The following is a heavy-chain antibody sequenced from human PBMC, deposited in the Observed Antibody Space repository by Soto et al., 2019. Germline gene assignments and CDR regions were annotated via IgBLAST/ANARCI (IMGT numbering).Heavy chain of an antibody. CDR2: INSDGSST. CDR1: GFTFSSYW. Sequence: GSLRLSCAASGFTFSSYWMHWVRQAPGKGLVWVSRINSDGSSTSYADSVKGRFTISRDNAKNTLYLQMNSLRAEDTAVYYCARDEGFGELFSWFDPWGQGTLVTVSS. V-gene: IGHV3-74*01. J-gene: IGHJ5*02. D-gene: IGHD3-10*01. CDR3: ARDEGFGELFSWFDP.